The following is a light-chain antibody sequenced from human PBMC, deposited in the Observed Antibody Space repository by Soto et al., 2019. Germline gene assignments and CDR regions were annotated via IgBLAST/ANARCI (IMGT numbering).Light chain of an antibody. Sequence: QPVLTQPPSVSGAPGQRVTISCTGSRSNIGAGYDVHWYQQLPGTAPKLLIYGNSNRPSGVPDRFSGSKSGTSASLAITGLQAEDEADYYCQSYDSSLSGSVFGGGTKLTVL. CDR2: GNS. V-gene: IGLV1-40*01. CDR3: QSYDSSLSGSV. J-gene: IGLJ2*01. CDR1: RSNIGAGYD.